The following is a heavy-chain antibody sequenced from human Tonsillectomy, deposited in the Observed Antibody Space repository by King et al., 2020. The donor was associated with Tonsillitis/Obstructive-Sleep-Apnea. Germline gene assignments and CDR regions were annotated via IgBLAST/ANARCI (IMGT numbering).Heavy chain of an antibody. CDR3: ARHGDDDVAPDF. J-gene: IGHJ4*02. CDR2: IYPGDSDT. V-gene: IGHV5-51*01. D-gene: IGHD1-1*01. CDR1: GYSFTSHW. Sequence: VQLVESGAEVKKPGESLKISCKGSGYSFTSHWIGWVRQMPGKGLEWMGIIYPGDSDTRYSPSFQGQVTVSADRSINTAYLPWSSLKASDTAIYYCARHGDDDVAPDFWGQGTLVTVSS.